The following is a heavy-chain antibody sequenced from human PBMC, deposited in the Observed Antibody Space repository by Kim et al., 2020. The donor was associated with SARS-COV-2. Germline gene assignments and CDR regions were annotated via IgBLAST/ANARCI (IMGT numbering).Heavy chain of an antibody. D-gene: IGHD6-13*01. V-gene: IGHV4-39*07. CDR2: IYYSGST. CDR3: ARDRWDSSSPPLYYYYG. CDR1: GGSISSSSYY. Sequence: SETLSLTCTVSGGSISSSSYYWGWIRQPPGKGLEWIGSIYYSGSTYYNPSLKSRVTISVDTSKNQFSLKLSSVIAADTAVYYCARDRWDSSSPPLYYYYG. J-gene: IGHJ6*01.